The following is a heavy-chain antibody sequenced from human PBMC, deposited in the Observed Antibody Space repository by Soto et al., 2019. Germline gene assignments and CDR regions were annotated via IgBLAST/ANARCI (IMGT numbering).Heavy chain of an antibody. CDR2: IYHSGST. J-gene: IGHJ4*02. Sequence: PSETLSLTCTVSGGSITTSYWSWIRQPPGKGLEWIGYIYHSGSTNYNPSLSSRVTISIDTSKNQFSLRLSSVTAADAAVYYCARGALGGAFDYWGQGALATVSS. D-gene: IGHD3-16*01. CDR1: GGSITTSY. CDR3: ARGALGGAFDY. V-gene: IGHV4-59*01.